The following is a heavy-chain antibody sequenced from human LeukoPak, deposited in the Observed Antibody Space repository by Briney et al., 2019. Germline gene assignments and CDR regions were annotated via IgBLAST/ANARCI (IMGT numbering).Heavy chain of an antibody. D-gene: IGHD6-13*01. Sequence: GGSLRLSCAASGFTLSDYYMTWIRQAPGKGLEWISYISDSSSPTIYADSVKGRFTISRDNAKNSLYLQMDSLRAEDTAVYYCARVGSIAAAGTYDYWGQGTLVTVSS. CDR1: GFTLSDYY. V-gene: IGHV3-11*06. CDR2: ISDSSSPT. CDR3: ARVGSIAAAGTYDY. J-gene: IGHJ4*02.